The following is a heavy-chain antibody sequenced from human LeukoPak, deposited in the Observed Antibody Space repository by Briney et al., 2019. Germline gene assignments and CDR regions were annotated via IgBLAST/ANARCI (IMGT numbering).Heavy chain of an antibody. CDR3: ARGMTYYDFWSGYRGMDV. V-gene: IGHV3-53*01. CDR2: IYSGGST. D-gene: IGHD3-3*01. Sequence: HPGGSLRLSCAASGFTVSSNYMSWVRQAPGKGLEWVSVIYSGGSTYYADSVKGRFTISRENAKNSLYLQMNSLRAEDTAVYYCARGMTYYDFWSGYRGMDVWGQGTTVTVSS. J-gene: IGHJ6*02. CDR1: GFTVSSNY.